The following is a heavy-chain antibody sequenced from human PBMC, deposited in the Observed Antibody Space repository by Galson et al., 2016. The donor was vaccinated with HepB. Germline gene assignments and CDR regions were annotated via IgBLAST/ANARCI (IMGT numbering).Heavy chain of an antibody. V-gene: IGHV3-30-3*01. Sequence: SLRLSCAASGFRFSSHPMHWVRQAPGKGLEWVAIISSDGREKYYADSVKGRFSVSRDNSKDTLYLQMNSLRAEDTAVYYCARVGVYCSGTSWNLAVRGNYFYYGMDLWGQGTTVTVS. CDR2: ISSDGREK. CDR1: GFRFSSHP. D-gene: IGHD2-2*01. CDR3: ARVGVYCSGTSWNLAVRGNYFYYGMDL. J-gene: IGHJ6*02.